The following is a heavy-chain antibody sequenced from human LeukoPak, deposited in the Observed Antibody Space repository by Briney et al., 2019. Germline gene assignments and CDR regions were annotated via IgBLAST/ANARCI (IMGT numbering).Heavy chain of an antibody. V-gene: IGHV3-23*01. CDR1: GFTFSSYA. J-gene: IGHJ4*02. Sequence: GGSLRLSCAASGFTFSSYAMSWVRQAPGKGLEWVSAISGSGGSTYYADSVKGRFTISRDNSKNTLCLQMNSLRAEDTAVYYCAKGIYCSSTSCYQYWGQGTLVTVSS. CDR2: ISGSGGST. D-gene: IGHD2-2*01. CDR3: AKGIYCSSTSCYQY.